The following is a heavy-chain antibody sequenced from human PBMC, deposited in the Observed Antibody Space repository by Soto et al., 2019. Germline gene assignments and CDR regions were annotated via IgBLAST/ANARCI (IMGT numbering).Heavy chain of an antibody. Sequence: QVQLVQSGAEVKKPGSSVKVSCKASGGTFSSYAISWVRQAPGQGLEWMGGFIPIFGTANYAQKFQVRVTITADESTSTAYMELSSLRSEDTAVYYCARAGYCSGGSCYSGWFDPWGQGTLVTVSS. CDR1: GGTFSSYA. CDR3: ARAGYCSGGSCYSGWFDP. J-gene: IGHJ5*02. D-gene: IGHD2-15*01. V-gene: IGHV1-69*01. CDR2: FIPIFGTA.